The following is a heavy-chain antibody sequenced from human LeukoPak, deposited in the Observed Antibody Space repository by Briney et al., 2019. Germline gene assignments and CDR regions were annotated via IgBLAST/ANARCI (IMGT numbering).Heavy chain of an antibody. J-gene: IGHJ5*02. CDR3: ATLGRPAKNWFDP. D-gene: IGHD1-26*01. Sequence: SETLSLTCTVSGGSISSYYWSWIRQPPGKGLEWIGYIYYSGSTNYNPSLKSRVTISVDTSKSQFSLKLSSVTAADTAVYYCATLGRPAKNWFDPWGQGTLVTVSS. CDR2: IYYSGST. CDR1: GGSISSYY. V-gene: IGHV4-59*01.